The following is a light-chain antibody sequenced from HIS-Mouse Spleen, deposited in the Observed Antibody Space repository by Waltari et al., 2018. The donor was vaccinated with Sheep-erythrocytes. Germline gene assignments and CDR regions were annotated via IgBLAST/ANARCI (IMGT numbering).Light chain of an antibody. J-gene: IGKJ3*01. V-gene: IGKV1-33*01. CDR2: DAS. Sequence: DIQMTQSPSSLSASLGDRVTITCQASQDISHYLNCYKQKPEKAPKLLIYDASNLETGVPSRFSGSGSGTDFTSTISSLQPEDIATYYCQQYDNLFTFGPGTKVDIK. CDR3: QQYDNLFT. CDR1: QDISHY.